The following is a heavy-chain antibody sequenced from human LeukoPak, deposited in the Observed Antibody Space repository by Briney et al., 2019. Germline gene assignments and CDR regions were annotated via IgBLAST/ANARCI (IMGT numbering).Heavy chain of an antibody. CDR1: GGSIGSYY. Sequence: PSETLSLTCTVSGGSIGSYYWSWIRQPPGKGLEWIGYIYYSGSTNYNPSLKSRVTISVDTSKNQFSLKLSSVTAADTAVYYCARGGDYYDSSGYYYGRFDYWGQGTLVTVSS. CDR3: ARGGDYYDSSGYYYGRFDY. J-gene: IGHJ4*02. V-gene: IGHV4-59*01. D-gene: IGHD3-22*01. CDR2: IYYSGST.